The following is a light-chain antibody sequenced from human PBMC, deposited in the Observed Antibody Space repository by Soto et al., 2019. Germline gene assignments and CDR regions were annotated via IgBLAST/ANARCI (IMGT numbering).Light chain of an antibody. CDR2: DVG. CDR1: SSDVGGYHY. V-gene: IGLV2-14*03. CDR3: SSYTSSSTRVV. Sequence: QSVLTQPASVSGSPGQSITISCTGTSSDVGGYHYVSWYQQHPGKAPKVMIYDVGKRPSGVSDRFSGSKSGNTASLTISGRQVEDEADYYCSSYTSSSTRVVFGGGTKLTVL. J-gene: IGLJ2*01.